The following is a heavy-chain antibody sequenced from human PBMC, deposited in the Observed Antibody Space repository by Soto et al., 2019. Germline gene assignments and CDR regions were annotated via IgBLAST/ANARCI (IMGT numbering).Heavy chain of an antibody. D-gene: IGHD3-3*01. CDR2: INPNSGDT. V-gene: IGHV1-8*01. J-gene: IGHJ5*02. CDR3: ARGGRYLEWFPWFDP. CDR1: GYTFSSYN. Sequence: QVQLVQSGAEVKRPGASVKVSCKASGYTFSSYNIYWVRQASGQGLEWMGWINPNSGDTGYAHNFLRRATLTRDPAIRTAYMELTSLKSEDTAVYYCARGGRYLEWFPWFDPWGQGTLVTVSS.